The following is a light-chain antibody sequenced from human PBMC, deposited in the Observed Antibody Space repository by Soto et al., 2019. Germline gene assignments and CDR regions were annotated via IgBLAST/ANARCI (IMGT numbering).Light chain of an antibody. V-gene: IGKV3-11*01. CDR3: QQRSDWPKYT. CDR2: DSS. Sequence: IVLTQSPATLPLSPGEKATLSCKASHSVGSYLGWYQHKPCQAPRLLIFDSSHRASGIPPRFSGSGSGTDFTLTTTSLESEDLAVYYCQQRSDWPKYTFGQGTRLEI. CDR1: HSVGSY. J-gene: IGKJ2*01.